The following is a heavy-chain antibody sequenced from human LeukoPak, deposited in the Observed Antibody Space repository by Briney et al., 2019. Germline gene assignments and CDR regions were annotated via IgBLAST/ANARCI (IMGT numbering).Heavy chain of an antibody. CDR3: ARGKYNWNYGVTDPFDY. J-gene: IGHJ4*02. V-gene: IGHV4-59*12. D-gene: IGHD1-7*01. Sequence: PSETLSLTCTVSGGSISSYYWSWIRQPPGKGLEWIGYIYYSGSTNYNPSLKSRVTISVDTSKNQFSLKLSSVTAADTAVYYCARGKYNWNYGVTDPFDYWGQGTLVTVSS. CDR1: GGSISSYY. CDR2: IYYSGST.